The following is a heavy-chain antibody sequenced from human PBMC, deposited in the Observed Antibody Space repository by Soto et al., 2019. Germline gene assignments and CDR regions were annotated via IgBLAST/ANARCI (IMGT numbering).Heavy chain of an antibody. V-gene: IGHV4-59*01. CDR2: IYYSGST. J-gene: IGHJ6*02. Sequence: SETLSLTCTVSGGSISSYGWSGIRPAPGKGLEWIGYIYYSGSTNYNPSLKSRVTISVDTSKNQFSLKLRSVTAADTAVYYCAREPDGMDVWGQGTPVTVSS. CDR1: GGSISSYG. CDR3: AREPDGMDV.